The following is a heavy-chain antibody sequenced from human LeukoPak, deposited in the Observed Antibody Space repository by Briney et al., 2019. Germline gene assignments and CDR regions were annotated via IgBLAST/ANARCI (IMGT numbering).Heavy chain of an antibody. J-gene: IGHJ3*02. D-gene: IGHD3-22*01. CDR1: GGSISSRNYY. CDR2: IYYSGST. CDR3: ARQGPIVVVTNDAFDI. Sequence: SETLSLTCTVSGGSISSRNYYWGWIRQSPGKGLEWIGSIYYSGSTYYNPSLKSRVTISVDTSKNQFSLKLSSVTAADTAVYYCARQGPIVVVTNDAFDIWGQGTMVTVSS. V-gene: IGHV4-39*01.